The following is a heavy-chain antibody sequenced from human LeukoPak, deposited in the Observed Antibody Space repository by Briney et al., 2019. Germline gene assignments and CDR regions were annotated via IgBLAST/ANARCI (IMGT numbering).Heavy chain of an antibody. CDR2: ISYDGSNK. Sequence: PGGSLRLSCAASGFTFSSYAMHWVRQAPGKGLEWVAVISYDGSNKYYADSVKGRFTISRDNSKNTLYLQMNSLRAEDTAVYYCARGSDFDYDILTGYQNKNLYYYYYGMDVWGQGTTVTVSS. CDR3: ARGSDFDYDILTGYQNKNLYYYYYGMDV. V-gene: IGHV3-30*04. J-gene: IGHJ6*02. CDR1: GFTFSSYA. D-gene: IGHD3-9*01.